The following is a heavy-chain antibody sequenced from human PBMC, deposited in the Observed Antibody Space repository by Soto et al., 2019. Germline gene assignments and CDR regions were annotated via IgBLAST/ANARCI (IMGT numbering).Heavy chain of an antibody. CDR3: ARGSNYDILTGYYKGFWFDP. CDR2: IYYSGST. CDR1: GGSISSYY. D-gene: IGHD3-9*01. Sequence: SETLSLTCTVSGGSISSYYWSWIRQPPGKGLEWIGYIYYSGSTNYNPSLKSRVTISVDTSKNQFSLKLSSVTAADTAVYYCARGSNYDILTGYYKGFWFDPWRQGTLVTVSS. V-gene: IGHV4-59*01. J-gene: IGHJ5*02.